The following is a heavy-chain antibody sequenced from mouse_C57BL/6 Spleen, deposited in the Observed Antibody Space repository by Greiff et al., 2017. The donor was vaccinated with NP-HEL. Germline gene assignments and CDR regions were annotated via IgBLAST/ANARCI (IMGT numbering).Heavy chain of an antibody. V-gene: IGHV5-17*01. D-gene: IGHD2-4*01. J-gene: IGHJ4*01. CDR3: ARRLDYDGAMDY. CDR2: ISSGSSTI. CDR1: GFTFSDYG. Sequence: EVMLVESGGGLVKPGGSLKLSCAASGFTFSDYGMHWVRQAPEKGLEWVAYISSGSSTIYYADTVKGRFTISRDNAKNTLFLQMTSLRSEDTAMYYCARRLDYDGAMDYWGQGTSVTVSS.